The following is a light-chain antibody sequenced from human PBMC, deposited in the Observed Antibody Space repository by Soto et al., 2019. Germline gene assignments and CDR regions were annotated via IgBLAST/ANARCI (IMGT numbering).Light chain of an antibody. CDR2: GAS. CDR3: HQYVSSWT. Sequence: EIVLTQSPGTLSLSPGERATLSCRASQSVSSTYVAWYQQKSGQAPRLLIYGASSRATGIPDRFSGSGSGTDFTLTFSRLEPEDFAVYYCHQYVSSWTFGQGTKVEIK. CDR1: QSVSSTY. J-gene: IGKJ1*01. V-gene: IGKV3-20*01.